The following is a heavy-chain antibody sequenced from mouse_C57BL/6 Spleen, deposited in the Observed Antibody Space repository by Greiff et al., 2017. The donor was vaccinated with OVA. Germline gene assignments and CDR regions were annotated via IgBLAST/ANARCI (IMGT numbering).Heavy chain of an antibody. CDR2: IYPSDSET. J-gene: IGHJ2*01. CDR3: ARSSLTYFDY. D-gene: IGHD6-2*01. CDR1: GYTFTSYW. Sequence: VQLQHPGAELVRPGSSVKLSCKASGYTFTSYWMDWVKQRPGQGLEWIGNIYPSDSETHYNQKFKDKATLTVDKSSSTAYMQLSSLTSEDSAVYYCARSSLTYFDYWGQGTTLTVSS. V-gene: IGHV1-61*01.